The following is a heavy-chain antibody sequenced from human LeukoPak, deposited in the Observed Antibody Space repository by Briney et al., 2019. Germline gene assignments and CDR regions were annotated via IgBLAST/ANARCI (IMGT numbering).Heavy chain of an antibody. D-gene: IGHD3-10*01. J-gene: IGHJ4*02. Sequence: ASVKVSCKASGYTFTGYYMHWVRQAPGQGLEWMGWINPNSGGTNYAQKFQGRVTMTRDTSISTAYMELSRLRSDDTAVYYCARDRITMVRGVIWAPDYWGQGTLVTVSS. CDR2: INPNSGGT. V-gene: IGHV1-2*02. CDR3: ARDRITMVRGVIWAPDY. CDR1: GYTFTGYY.